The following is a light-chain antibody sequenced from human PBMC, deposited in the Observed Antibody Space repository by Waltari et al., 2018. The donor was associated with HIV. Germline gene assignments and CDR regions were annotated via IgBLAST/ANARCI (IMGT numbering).Light chain of an antibody. J-gene: IGKJ4*01. CDR3: QQYNTCPPENT. CDR1: QSVNSN. Sequence: EIVMTQSPATLSVSPGERATLSCRASQSVNSNLAWYQQKPGQAPRLLIYGASTRATGIPARFSGGGFGAAFTLTISSLQSEDSAVYYCQQYNTCPPENTFGGGTKVEIK. CDR2: GAS. V-gene: IGKV3-15*01.